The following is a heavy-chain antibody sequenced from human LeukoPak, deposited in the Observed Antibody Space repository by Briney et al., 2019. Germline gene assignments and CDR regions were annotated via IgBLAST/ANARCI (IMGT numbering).Heavy chain of an antibody. CDR3: ARIGYSSSWGRFDY. CDR2: INHSGST. Sequence: SETLSLTCAVYGGSFSGYYWSWIRQPPGKGLEWIGEINHSGSTNYNPSLKSRVPISVDTSKNQFSLKLSSVTAADTAVYYCARIGYSSSWGRFDYWGQGTLVTVSS. J-gene: IGHJ4*02. V-gene: IGHV4-34*01. D-gene: IGHD6-13*01. CDR1: GGSFSGYY.